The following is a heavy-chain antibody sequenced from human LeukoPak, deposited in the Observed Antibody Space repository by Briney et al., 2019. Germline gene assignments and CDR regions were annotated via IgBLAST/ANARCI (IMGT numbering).Heavy chain of an antibody. CDR2: ISGSGGST. Sequence: GGSLRLSCAASGFTFSSYAMSWVRQAPGKGLEWVSAISGSGGSTYYADSVKGRFTISRDNSKNTLYLQMNSLRAEDTAVYYCARVLRYFDSYYYYGMDVWGQGTTVTVSS. V-gene: IGHV3-23*01. J-gene: IGHJ6*02. CDR3: ARVLRYFDSYYYYGMDV. D-gene: IGHD3-9*01. CDR1: GFTFSSYA.